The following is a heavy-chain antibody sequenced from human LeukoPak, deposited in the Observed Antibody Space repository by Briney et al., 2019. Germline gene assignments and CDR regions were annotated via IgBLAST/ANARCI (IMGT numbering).Heavy chain of an antibody. CDR2: ISESGGST. J-gene: IGHJ4*02. V-gene: IGHV3-23*01. D-gene: IGHD6-13*01. Sequence: GGSLRLSCVVSGITLSNYAMSWVRQAPGKGLEWVSGISESGGSTKYADSVKGRFTISRDNSLNTVYLQMNSLRAEDTAVYYCARDLAAAGTGGPDYWGQGTLVTVSS. CDR3: ARDLAAAGTGGPDY. CDR1: GITLSNYA.